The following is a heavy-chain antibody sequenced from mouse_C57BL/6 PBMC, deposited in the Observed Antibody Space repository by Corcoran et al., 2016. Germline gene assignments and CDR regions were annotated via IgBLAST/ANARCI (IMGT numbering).Heavy chain of an antibody. V-gene: IGHV9-3*01. CDR2: INTYSGVP. J-gene: IGHJ2*01. D-gene: IGHD1-1*01. CDR1: GYTFTTYG. CDR3: ARIPITTVVGDYFDY. Sequence: QIQLVQSGPELKKPGETVKISCKASGYTFTTYGVSWVKQAPGKGLKWMGWINTYSGVPTYADDFKGRFAFSLETSASTAYLQINNLKNEDTATYFCARIPITTVVGDYFDYWGQGTTLTVS.